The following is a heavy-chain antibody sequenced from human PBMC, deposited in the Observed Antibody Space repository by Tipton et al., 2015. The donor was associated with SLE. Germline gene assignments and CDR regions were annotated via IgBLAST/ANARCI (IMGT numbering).Heavy chain of an antibody. CDR1: GGFITTYY. J-gene: IGHJ4*02. D-gene: IGHD2-15*01. Sequence: TLSLTCTVSGGFITTYYWSWIRQPPGKGLEWVASMYYSGTTYYNPSLESRLTISVDTNQFTLKMSSVTAADTAVYYCELRELYCSGVACSDYWGQGTMVTVSS. CDR3: ELRELYCSGVACSDY. CDR2: MYYSGTT. V-gene: IGHV4-59*04.